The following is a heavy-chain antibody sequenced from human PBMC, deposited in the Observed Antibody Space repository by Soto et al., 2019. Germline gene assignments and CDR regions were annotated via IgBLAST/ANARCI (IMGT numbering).Heavy chain of an antibody. CDR2: TYYRSKWYN. CDR3: ARSRRHQQWQLLVSAMDI. Sequence: SQTLSLTCAISGDSVSSNSAAWNWIRQSPSRGLEWLGRTYYRSKWYNDYAVSVKSRITINPDTSKNQFSLQLNSVTPEDTAVYYCARSRRHQQWQLLVSAMDIWGQGTMVTVSS. V-gene: IGHV6-1*01. D-gene: IGHD3-10*01. CDR1: GDSVSSNSAA. J-gene: IGHJ3*02.